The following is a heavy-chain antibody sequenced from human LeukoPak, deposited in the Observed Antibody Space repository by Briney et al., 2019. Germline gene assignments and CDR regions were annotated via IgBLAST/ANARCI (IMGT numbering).Heavy chain of an antibody. CDR1: GFTFSSYG. CDR2: IWYDGSNK. V-gene: IGHV3-33*01. Sequence: GGSLRLSCAASGFTFSSYGMHWVRQAPGKGLERVAVIWYDGSNKYYADSVKGRFTISRDNSKNTLYLQMNSLRAEDTAVYYCAREGSIAASFDYWGQGTLVTVSS. CDR3: AREGSIAASFDY. J-gene: IGHJ4*02. D-gene: IGHD6-6*01.